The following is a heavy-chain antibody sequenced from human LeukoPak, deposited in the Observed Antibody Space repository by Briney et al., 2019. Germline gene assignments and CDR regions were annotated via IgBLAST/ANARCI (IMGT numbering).Heavy chain of an antibody. V-gene: IGHV4-59*01. CDR3: ARGVAAGIFDY. CDR2: IYYSGSA. CDR1: SGSISSYY. D-gene: IGHD2-15*01. J-gene: IGHJ4*02. Sequence: NASETLSLTCAVYSGSISSYYWSWIRQPPGKGLEWIGYIYYSGSANYNPSLKSRVTISVDTSKNQFSLKLSSVTAADTAVYYCARGVAAGIFDYWGQGILVTVSS.